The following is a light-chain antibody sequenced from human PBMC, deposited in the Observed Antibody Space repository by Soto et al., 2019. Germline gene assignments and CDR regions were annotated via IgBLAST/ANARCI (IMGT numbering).Light chain of an antibody. Sequence: EIVLTQSPGTLSLSPGERATLSCRASQSVSSSYLAWYQQKPGQAPRLLIYGASSRATGIPDRFSGSGSGTDFTLTISRLGPEXXAVXXXQXXGSSPLTFGQGTKVEIK. J-gene: IGKJ1*01. V-gene: IGKV3-20*01. CDR3: QXXGSSPLT. CDR1: QSVSSSY. CDR2: GAS.